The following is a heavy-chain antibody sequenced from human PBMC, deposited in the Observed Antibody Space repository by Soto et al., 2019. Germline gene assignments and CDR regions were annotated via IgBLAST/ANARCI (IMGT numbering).Heavy chain of an antibody. Sequence: KVSCKASGYTFTSYYMHWVRQAPGQGLEWMGIINPSGGSTSYAQKFQGRGTMTRDTSTSTVYMELSSLRPEDTAVYYCASAVYYYPSTTRYFQHWGQGTLVTVSS. CDR1: GYTFTSYY. D-gene: IGHD3-22*01. CDR3: ASAVYYYPSTTRYFQH. V-gene: IGHV1-46*01. J-gene: IGHJ1*01. CDR2: INPSGGST.